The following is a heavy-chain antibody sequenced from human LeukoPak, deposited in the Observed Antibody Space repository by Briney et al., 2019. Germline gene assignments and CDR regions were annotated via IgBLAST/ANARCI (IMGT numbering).Heavy chain of an antibody. CDR3: AKDDGSYWTVVGAFDI. CDR2: ISGSGGST. J-gene: IGHJ3*02. Sequence: GGFLRLSCAASGFTFSNAWMSWVRQAPGKGLEWVSAISGSGGSTYYADSVKGRFTISRDNSKNTLYLQMNSLRAEDTAVYYCAKDDGSYWTVVGAFDIWGQGTMVTVSS. V-gene: IGHV3-23*01. CDR1: GFTFSNAW. D-gene: IGHD1-26*01.